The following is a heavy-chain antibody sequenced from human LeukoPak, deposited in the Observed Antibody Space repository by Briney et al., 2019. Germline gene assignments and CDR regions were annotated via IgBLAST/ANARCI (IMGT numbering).Heavy chain of an antibody. V-gene: IGHV3-23*01. CDR1: GFSFSTYA. Sequence: GGSLRLSCAASGFSFSTYAMSWVRQAPGKGLEWVSGVNGNGGSTSYADSVKGRFTIFRDNSKNTVYLQMNSLRAEDTAVYYCAKSSYYDSSGFYREYYFDYWGQGTLVTVSS. D-gene: IGHD3-22*01. CDR3: AKSSYYDSSGFYREYYFDY. J-gene: IGHJ4*02. CDR2: VNGNGGST.